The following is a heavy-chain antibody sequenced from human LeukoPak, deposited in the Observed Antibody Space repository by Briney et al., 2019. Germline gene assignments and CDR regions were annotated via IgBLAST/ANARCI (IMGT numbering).Heavy chain of an antibody. V-gene: IGHV3-21*04. D-gene: IGHD2-15*01. CDR3: ATGGRSGVAFES. CDR1: GFTFSSFS. CDR2: ITSSSNYI. J-gene: IGHJ4*02. Sequence: GGSLRLSCAASGFTFSSFSMNWVRQAPGKGLEWVSSITSSSNYIYYADSVMGRSTISRDKSNNTLYLQMNSLRAEDTAVYYCATGGRSGVAFESWGQGTLVTVSS.